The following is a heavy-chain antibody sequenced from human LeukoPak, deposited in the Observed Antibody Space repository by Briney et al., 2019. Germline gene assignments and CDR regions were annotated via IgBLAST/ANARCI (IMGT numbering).Heavy chain of an antibody. CDR1: GYTFTGYY. CDR3: ARSLITMLRGVPNFDY. Sequence: GASVKVSCEASGYTFTGYYMHWVRQAPGQGLEWMGWINPNIGATNYAQNFQRRVTMTRDTSISTAYMEVSRLTSDDTAVYYCARSLITMLRGVPNFDYWGQGALVTVSS. J-gene: IGHJ4*02. D-gene: IGHD3-10*01. CDR2: INPNIGAT. V-gene: IGHV1-2*02.